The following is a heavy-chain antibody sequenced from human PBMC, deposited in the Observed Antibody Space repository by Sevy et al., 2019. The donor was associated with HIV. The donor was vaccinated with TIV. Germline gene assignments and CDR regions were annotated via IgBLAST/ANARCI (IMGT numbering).Heavy chain of an antibody. D-gene: IGHD6-19*01. J-gene: IGHJ4*02. CDR1: GFTFSNAW. Sequence: GGSLRLSCAASGFTFSNAWMNWVRQAPGKGLEWVDRIKSKTDGGTTDYAAPVKGRFTISRHDSKNTLYLQMNSLKTEDTVVYYCTTDRYRIAVIDYWGQGTLVTVSS. CDR3: TTDRYRIAVIDY. CDR2: IKSKTDGGTT. V-gene: IGHV3-15*07.